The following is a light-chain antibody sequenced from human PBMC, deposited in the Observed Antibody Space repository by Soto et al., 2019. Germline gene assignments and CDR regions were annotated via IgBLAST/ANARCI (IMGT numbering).Light chain of an antibody. CDR3: QLWDSSSGHVI. V-gene: IGLV3-21*02. Sequence: SYELTQPPSLSVAPGQTARIACGGDSIGSKSVHWYQQKPGQAPVLVLYVDSDRPSGIPERFSGSNSGNTATLTISGVEAGDEADYYCQLWDSSSGHVIFGGGTQLTVL. CDR2: VDS. J-gene: IGLJ2*01. CDR1: SIGSKS.